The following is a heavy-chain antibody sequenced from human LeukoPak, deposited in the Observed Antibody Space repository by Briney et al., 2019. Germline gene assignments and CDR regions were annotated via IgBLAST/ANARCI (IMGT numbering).Heavy chain of an antibody. J-gene: IGHJ5*02. CDR2: IYTSGST. CDR3: ARLSWNYVGVGSWFDP. CDR1: GGSISSYY. D-gene: IGHD1-7*01. Sequence: PSETLSLTCTVFGGSISSYYWSWIRQPPGKGLEWIGYIYTSGSTNYNPSLKSRVTISVDTSKNQFSLKLSSVTAADTAVYYCARLSWNYVGVGSWFDPWGQGTLVTVSS. V-gene: IGHV4-4*09.